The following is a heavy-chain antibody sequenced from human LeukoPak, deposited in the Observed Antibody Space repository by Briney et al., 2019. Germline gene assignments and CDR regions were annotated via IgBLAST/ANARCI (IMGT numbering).Heavy chain of an antibody. Sequence: PGGSLRLSCAASGFTFSSYGMHWVRQAPGKGLEWVAVISYDGSNKYYADSVKGRFTISRDNSKNTLYLQMNSLRAEDTAVYYCAKDLALASWVTRFDAFDIWGQGTMVTVSS. J-gene: IGHJ3*02. V-gene: IGHV3-30*18. CDR3: AKDLALASWVTRFDAFDI. CDR1: GFTFSSYG. CDR2: ISYDGSNK. D-gene: IGHD2-21*02.